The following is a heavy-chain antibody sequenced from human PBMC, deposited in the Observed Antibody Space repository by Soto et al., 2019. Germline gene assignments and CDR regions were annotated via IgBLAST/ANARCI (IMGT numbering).Heavy chain of an antibody. Sequence: SETLSLTCAVYGGSFSNYYWSWIRQPPGKGLEWIGEINQSGITNYNPSLKSRVTISEDASKNQFSLKLSSVTAADTAVYYCARGNGIASRPADYWGQGTLVTVS. D-gene: IGHD6-13*01. V-gene: IGHV4-34*01. CDR3: ARGNGIASRPADY. J-gene: IGHJ4*02. CDR1: GGSFSNYY. CDR2: INQSGIT.